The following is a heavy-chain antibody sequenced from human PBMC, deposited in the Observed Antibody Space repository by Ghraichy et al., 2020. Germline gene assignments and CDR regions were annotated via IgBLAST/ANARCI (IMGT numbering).Heavy chain of an antibody. CDR1: GFTFSSYA. J-gene: IGHJ4*02. CDR3: AKGKTYSVYDPNDY. D-gene: IGHD5/OR15-5a*01. V-gene: IGHV3-23*01. CDR2: ISGSGDNT. Sequence: GGSLRLSCAASGFTFSSYAMSWVRQAPGKGLEWVSAISGSGDNTYYADSVKGRFSISRDNSKNTLYLQMNSLRADDTAVYYCAKGKTYSVYDPNDYWGQGTLVTVSS.